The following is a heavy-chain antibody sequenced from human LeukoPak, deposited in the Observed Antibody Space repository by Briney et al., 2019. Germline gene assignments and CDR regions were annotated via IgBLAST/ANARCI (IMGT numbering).Heavy chain of an antibody. J-gene: IGHJ6*03. CDR2: IIPILGIA. D-gene: IGHD3-3*01. CDR1: GGTFSSYA. V-gene: IGHV1-69*04. Sequence: ASVKVSCKASGGTFSSYAISWVRQAPGQGLEWMGRIIPILGIANYAQKFQGRVTITADTSTSTAYMELRSLRSDDTAVYYCARDTPPADFWSGYYTSYYYYMDVWGKGTAVTVSS. CDR3: ARDTPPADFWSGYYTSYYYYMDV.